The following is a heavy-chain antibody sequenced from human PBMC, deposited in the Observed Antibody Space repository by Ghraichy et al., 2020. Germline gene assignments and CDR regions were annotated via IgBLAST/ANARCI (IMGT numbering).Heavy chain of an antibody. CDR3: ARRPVVAVPGSGGDN. J-gene: IGHJ4*02. CDR1: GFSVSSND. Sequence: GSLSLSCAASGFSVSSNDMNWVRQAPGKGLEWVSLIYSTGTTHYADSVKGRFTISRDTSKNTVYLQMNSLRAEDMAVYYCARRPVVAVPGSGGDNWGQGVLVTVSS. CDR2: IYSTGTT. V-gene: IGHV3-53*01. D-gene: IGHD6-19*01.